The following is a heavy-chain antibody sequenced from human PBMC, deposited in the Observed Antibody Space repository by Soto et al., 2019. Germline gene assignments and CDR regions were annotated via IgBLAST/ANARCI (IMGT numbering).Heavy chain of an antibody. Sequence: LETLPLTCTVSAGSISSYYWSWIRQPPGKGLEWIGYIYYSGSTNYNPSLKSRVTISVDTSKNQFSLKLSSVTAADTAVYYCGRDRNGKGYYGMDVWGQGTSVTVSS. CDR1: AGSISSYY. CDR2: IYYSGST. V-gene: IGHV4-59*01. CDR3: GRDRNGKGYYGMDV. J-gene: IGHJ6*02.